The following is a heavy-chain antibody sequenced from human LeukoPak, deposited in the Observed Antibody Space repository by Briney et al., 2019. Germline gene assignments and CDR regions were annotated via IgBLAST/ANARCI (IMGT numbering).Heavy chain of an antibody. CDR1: GGTFSSYV. D-gene: IGHD4-23*01. CDR3: ARVSVGGYYYYYYYMDV. CDR2: IIPILGTA. Sequence: GASVKVSCKASGGTFSSYVISWVRQAPGQGLEWMGGIIPILGTANYAQKFQGRVTITTDESTSTGYMELSSLRSEDTAVYYCARVSVGGYYYYYYYMDVWGKGTTVTVSS. J-gene: IGHJ6*03. V-gene: IGHV1-69*05.